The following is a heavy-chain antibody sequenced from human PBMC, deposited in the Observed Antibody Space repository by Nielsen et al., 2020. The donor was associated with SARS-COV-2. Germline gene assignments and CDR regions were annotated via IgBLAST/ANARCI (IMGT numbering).Heavy chain of an antibody. V-gene: IGHV3-30*18. J-gene: IGHJ4*02. CDR2: ISYDGSNK. Sequence: GESLKISCAASGFTFSSYGMHWVRQAPGKGLEWVAVISYDGSNKYYADSVKGRFTISRDNSKNTLYLQMNSLRAEDTAVYYCAKYSSPHTANGWGQGTLVTVSS. CDR1: GFTFSSYG. CDR3: AKYSSPHTANG. D-gene: IGHD5-18*01.